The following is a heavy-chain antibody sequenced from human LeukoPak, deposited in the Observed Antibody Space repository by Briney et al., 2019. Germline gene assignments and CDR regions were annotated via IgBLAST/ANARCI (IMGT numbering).Heavy chain of an antibody. J-gene: IGHJ4*02. CDR2: ISGSGGAT. D-gene: IGHD3-22*01. V-gene: IGHV3-23*01. CDR1: GFTFNNYA. CDR3: ASLDYFDSSDYGDY. Sequence: GGSLRLSCAASGFTFNNYAMSWVRQAPGKGLEWVSAISGSGGATYYADSVKGRFTISRDNSKNTLYLQMNSLRAEDTALYYCASLDYFDSSDYGDYWGQGALVTVSS.